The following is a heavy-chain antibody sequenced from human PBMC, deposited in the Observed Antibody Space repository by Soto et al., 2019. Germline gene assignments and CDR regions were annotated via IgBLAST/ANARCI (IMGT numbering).Heavy chain of an antibody. CDR1: GYMFIKYG. CDR2: ITPYDGRT. V-gene: IGHV1-18*01. CDR3: AREPDNTSGYYYGHLGHDS. D-gene: IGHD3-22*01. Sequence: ASVKVSCKASGYMFIKYGIGWVRQAPGQGLEWMGWITPYDGRTKYAQSFQDRATMSTDTSTNTVYMEVRSLRPDDTAAYFCAREPDNTSGYYYGHLGHDSWGQGTLVTVSS. J-gene: IGHJ4*02.